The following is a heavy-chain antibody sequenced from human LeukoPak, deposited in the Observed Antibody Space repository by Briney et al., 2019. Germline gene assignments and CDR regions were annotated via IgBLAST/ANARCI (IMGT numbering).Heavy chain of an antibody. J-gene: IGHJ4*02. CDR3: ARTGYDSSGYLDY. D-gene: IGHD3-22*01. V-gene: IGHV1-46*01. CDR1: GYTFTSYG. CDR2: IYPSGGST. Sequence: GASVKVSCKASGYTFTSYGISWVRQAPGQGPEWMGIIYPSGGSTTYAQKFQGRVTMTRDMSTSTVYMELSSLRSEDTAVYYCARTGYDSSGYLDYWGQGTLVTVSS.